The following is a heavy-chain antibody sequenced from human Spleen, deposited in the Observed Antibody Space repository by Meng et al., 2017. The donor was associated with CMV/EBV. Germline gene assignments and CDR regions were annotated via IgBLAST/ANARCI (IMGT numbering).Heavy chain of an antibody. J-gene: IGHJ4*02. V-gene: IGHV3-21*01. D-gene: IGHD2-2*02. CDR3: ARGEWDIVVVPAAIGYDY. CDR2: ISSSSSYI. CDR1: GFTFSSYS. Sequence: GESLKISCAASGFTFSSYSMNWVRQAPGKGLEWVSSISSSSSYIYYADSVKGRFTISRDNAKNSLYLQMNSLRAEDTAVYYCARGEWDIVVVPAAIGYDYWGQGTLVTVSS.